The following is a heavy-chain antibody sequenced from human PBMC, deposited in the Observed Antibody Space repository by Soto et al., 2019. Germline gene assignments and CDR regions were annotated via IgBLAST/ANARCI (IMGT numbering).Heavy chain of an antibody. J-gene: IGHJ5*02. CDR1: GYSISSGYY. V-gene: IGHV4-38-2*02. CDR3: ARDPGYCSGGSCNGYNWFDP. Sequence: PSETLSLTCAVSGYSISSGYYRGWIRQPPGKGLEWIGSIYHSGSTYYNPSLKSRVTISVDTSKNQFSLKLSSVTAAETAVYYCARDPGYCSGGSCNGYNWFDPWGQGTLVTVSS. D-gene: IGHD2-15*01. CDR2: IYHSGST.